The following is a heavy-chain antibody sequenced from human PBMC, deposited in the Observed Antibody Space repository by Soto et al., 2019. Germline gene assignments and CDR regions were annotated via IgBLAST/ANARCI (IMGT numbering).Heavy chain of an antibody. D-gene: IGHD3-22*01. CDR1: GGSISSYY. CDR3: ASRSSGYYYGMDV. J-gene: IGHJ6*02. Sequence: QVQLQESGPGLVKPSETLSLTCTVSGGSISSYYWTWIRQPPGKGLEWIGYIDYSGSTNYNPSLRSRVTIPVDTSMNQFSLKLSSVTAADTALYYCASRSSGYYYGMDVWGQGTTVTVSS. CDR2: IDYSGST. V-gene: IGHV4-59*08.